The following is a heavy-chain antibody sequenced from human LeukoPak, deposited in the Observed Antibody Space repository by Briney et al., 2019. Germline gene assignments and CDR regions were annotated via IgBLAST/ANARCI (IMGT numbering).Heavy chain of an antibody. D-gene: IGHD1-26*01. CDR2: MSGSGGST. CDR1: GFTFSIYG. Sequence: GGSLRLSCAASGFTFSIYGMSWVRQAPGRGLEWVSAMSGSGGSTYYADSVKGRFTISRDNSKNTLYLQMNSLRAEDTAVYYCVADLYSGSDLGYWGQGTLVTVSS. CDR3: VADLYSGSDLGY. J-gene: IGHJ4*02. V-gene: IGHV3-23*01.